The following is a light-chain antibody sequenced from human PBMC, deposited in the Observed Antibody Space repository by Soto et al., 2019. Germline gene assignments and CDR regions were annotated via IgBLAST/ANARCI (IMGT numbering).Light chain of an antibody. Sequence: SSVSGSPGQSITISCTGTSSDVGGYNYVSWYQQHPGKAPRLMIYDVSNRTSGVSNRFSGSKSGNTASLTISGLKAEDEADCYCSAYTSHTPPDVLIGGGTKLTVL. CDR2: DVS. CDR1: SSDVGGYNY. CDR3: SAYTSHTPPDVL. J-gene: IGLJ2*01. V-gene: IGLV2-14*03.